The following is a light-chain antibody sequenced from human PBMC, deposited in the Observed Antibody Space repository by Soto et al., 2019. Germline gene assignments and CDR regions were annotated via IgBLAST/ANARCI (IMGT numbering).Light chain of an antibody. Sequence: EIVMTQSPVTLSMSPGERAALSCRASQNVNNNLAWYQQKPGQAPRLLIYGVSARGTGVPARCSGSGSGTEFTFTISSLQSEDFAVYYCQQYSKWPPTFGRGTRLESK. V-gene: IGKV3-15*01. CDR1: QNVNNN. CDR2: GVS. CDR3: QQYSKWPPT. J-gene: IGKJ5*01.